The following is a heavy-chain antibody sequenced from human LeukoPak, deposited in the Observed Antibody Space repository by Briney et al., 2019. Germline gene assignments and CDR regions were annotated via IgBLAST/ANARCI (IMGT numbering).Heavy chain of an antibody. J-gene: IGHJ6*02. CDR2: INHSGST. CDR3: ARFRYYYYGMDV. CDR1: GGSFSGYY. V-gene: IGHV4-34*01. Sequence: PSETLSLTCAVYGGSFSGYYWSWIRQPPGKGLEWIGEINHSGSTNYNPSLKSRVTISVDTSKNQFSLKLSSVTAADTAVYYCARFRYYYYGMDVWGQGTTGTVSS.